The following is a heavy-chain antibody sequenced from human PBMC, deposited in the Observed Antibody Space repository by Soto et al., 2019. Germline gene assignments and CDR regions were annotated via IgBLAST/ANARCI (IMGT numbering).Heavy chain of an antibody. CDR1: GFTFSSYG. Sequence: QVHLVESGGGVVQPGRSLRLSCAASGFTFSSYGMHWVRQAPGKGLEWVAFIWHDGGNKFYAESVKGRFTISRDNSKNTLYLQMTSLSAEDTGMYYCARDGDVNTGFGKDYWGQGTLVTVSS. CDR3: ARDGDVNTGFGKDY. J-gene: IGHJ4*02. D-gene: IGHD3-16*01. V-gene: IGHV3-33*01. CDR2: IWHDGGNK.